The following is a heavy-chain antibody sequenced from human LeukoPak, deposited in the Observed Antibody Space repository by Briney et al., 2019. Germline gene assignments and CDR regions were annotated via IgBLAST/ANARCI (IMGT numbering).Heavy chain of an antibody. CDR3: ARPNTEATGYYFDY. J-gene: IGHJ4*02. CDR1: GYTFISYG. Sequence: GASVKVSCKASGYTFISYGVSWVRQAPEQGLEWMGWIDTYRGSTNYAENLQGRVTVTTDTSTSTVYMELRSLRSDDTAVYYCARPNTEATGYYFDYWGQGTLVTVSS. V-gene: IGHV1-18*01. D-gene: IGHD1-1*01. CDR2: IDTYRGST.